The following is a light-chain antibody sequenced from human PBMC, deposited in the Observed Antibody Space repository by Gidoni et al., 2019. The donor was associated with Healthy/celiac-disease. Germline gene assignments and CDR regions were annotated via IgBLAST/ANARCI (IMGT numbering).Light chain of an antibody. CDR2: DAS. V-gene: IGKV3-11*01. CDR3: QQRSNWPPVT. CDR1: QSVSSY. Sequence: EIVLTQSPATLSLSPGERATLSGRASQSVSSYLAWYQQKPGQAPSLLIYDASNRATGIPARFSGSGSGTDFTLTISSLEPEDFAVYYCQQRSNWPPVTFGQGTRLEIK. J-gene: IGKJ5*01.